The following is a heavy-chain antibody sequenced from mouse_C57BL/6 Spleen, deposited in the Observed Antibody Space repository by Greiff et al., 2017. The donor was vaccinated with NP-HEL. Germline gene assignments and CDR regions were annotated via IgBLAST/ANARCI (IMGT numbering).Heavy chain of an antibody. CDR1: GYSFTGYY. CDR2: INPSTGGT. Sequence: EVQLKESGPELVKPGASVKISCKASGYSFTGYYMNWVKQSPEKSLEWIGEINPSTGGTTYNQKFKAKATLTVDKSSSTAYMQLKSLTSEDSAVYYCARGSSGYVYFDYWGQGTTLTVSS. J-gene: IGHJ2*01. D-gene: IGHD3-2*02. CDR3: ARGSSGYVYFDY. V-gene: IGHV1-42*01.